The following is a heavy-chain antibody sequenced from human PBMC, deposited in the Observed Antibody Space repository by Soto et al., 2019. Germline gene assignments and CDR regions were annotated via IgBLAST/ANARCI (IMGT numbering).Heavy chain of an antibody. Sequence: ASVKVSCKVSGYTLTELSMHWVRQAPGKGLEWMGGFDPEDGETIYAQKFQGRVTMTEDTSTDTAYMELSSLRSEDTAVYYCATRTSDSGWSLVLAEYFQHWGQGILVTVSS. CDR3: ATRTSDSGWSLVLAEYFQH. V-gene: IGHV1-24*01. CDR2: FDPEDGET. J-gene: IGHJ1*01. D-gene: IGHD6-19*01. CDR1: GYTLTELS.